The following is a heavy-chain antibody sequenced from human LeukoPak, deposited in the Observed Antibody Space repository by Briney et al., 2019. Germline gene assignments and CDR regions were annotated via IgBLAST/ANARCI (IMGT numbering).Heavy chain of an antibody. D-gene: IGHD5-18*01. Sequence: KTSETLSLTCAVYGGSFSGYYWSWIRQPPGKGLEWIGEINHSGSTNYNPSLKSRVTISVDTSKSQFSLRLSSVTAADTAVYYCATIKRGNIYGYFDFWGQGILVTVSS. CDR3: ATIKRGNIYGYFDF. J-gene: IGHJ4*02. V-gene: IGHV4-34*01. CDR2: INHSGST. CDR1: GGSFSGYY.